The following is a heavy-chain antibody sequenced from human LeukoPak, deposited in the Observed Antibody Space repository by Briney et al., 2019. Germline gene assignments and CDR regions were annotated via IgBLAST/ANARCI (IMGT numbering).Heavy chain of an antibody. CDR1: GGTFSSYA. V-gene: IGHV1-69*06. CDR2: IIPIFGTA. Sequence: ASVKVSCKASGGTFSSYAISWVRQAPGQGLEWMGGIIPIFGTANYAQKFQGRVTITADKSTSTAYMELSSLRSEDTAVYYCARSTRVAAGTQSPYYFDYWGQGTLVTVSS. D-gene: IGHD2-15*01. J-gene: IGHJ4*02. CDR3: ARSTRVAAGTQSPYYFDY.